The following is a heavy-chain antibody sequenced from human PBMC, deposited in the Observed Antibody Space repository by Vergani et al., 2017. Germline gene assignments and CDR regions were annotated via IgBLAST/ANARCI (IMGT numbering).Heavy chain of an antibody. CDR3: ARSDFWSGYTPKYYYYYYMDV. Sequence: EVQLVESGGGLVQPGGSLRLSCAASGFTFSSYSMNWVRQAPGKGLEWVSYISSSSSTIYYADSVKGRFTISRDNAKNSLYLQMNSLRAEDTAVYYCARSDFWSGYTPKYYYYYYMDVWGKGTTVTVSS. D-gene: IGHD3-3*01. CDR2: ISSSSSTI. CDR1: GFTFSSYS. J-gene: IGHJ6*03. V-gene: IGHV3-48*01.